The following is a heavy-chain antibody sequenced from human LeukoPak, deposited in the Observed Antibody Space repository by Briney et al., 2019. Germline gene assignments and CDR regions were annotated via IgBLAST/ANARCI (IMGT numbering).Heavy chain of an antibody. V-gene: IGHV4-59*08. D-gene: IGHD6-13*01. CDR1: GGPFDSHY. J-gene: IGHJ5*02. CDR2: IYHSGSA. CDR3: ARGVAVGGTTHFDP. Sequence: SETLSLTCTVSGGPFDSHYWTWIRQPPGKGLEWIAFIYHSGSAVYSPSLRSRVTMSVDRSKRQFSLNLSSVTAADTAVYYCARGVAVGGTTHFDPWGQGTLVTVSS.